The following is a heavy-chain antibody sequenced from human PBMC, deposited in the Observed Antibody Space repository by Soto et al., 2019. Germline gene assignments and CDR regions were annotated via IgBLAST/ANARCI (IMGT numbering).Heavy chain of an antibody. D-gene: IGHD3-3*01. V-gene: IGHV3-48*03. CDR3: ARRDYDFWSTNWFDP. Sequence: GGSLRLSCAASGFTFSTYEMNWVRQAPGKGLEWLSFISSRGTTIYYADSVKGRFTISRDNAKNSLYLQMNSLRADDTAVYYCARRDYDFWSTNWFDPWGQGTLVTVSS. J-gene: IGHJ5*02. CDR2: ISSRGTTI. CDR1: GFTFSTYE.